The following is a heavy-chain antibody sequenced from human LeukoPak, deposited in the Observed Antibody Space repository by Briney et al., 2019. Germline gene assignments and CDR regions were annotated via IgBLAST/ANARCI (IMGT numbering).Heavy chain of an antibody. J-gene: IGHJ4*02. CDR3: ARPIDSSGYYPSD. CDR1: GFTFSSYG. V-gene: IGHV3-21*01. Sequence: GGSLRLSCAASGFTFSSYGMHWVRQAPGKGLEWVSSISSSSSYIYYADSVKGRFTISRDNAKNSLYLQMNSLRAEDTAVYYCARPIDSSGYYPSDWGQGTLVTVSS. CDR2: ISSSSSYI. D-gene: IGHD3-22*01.